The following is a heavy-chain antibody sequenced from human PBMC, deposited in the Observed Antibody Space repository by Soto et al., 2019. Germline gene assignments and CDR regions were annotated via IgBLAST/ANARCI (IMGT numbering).Heavy chain of an antibody. D-gene: IGHD2-15*01. V-gene: IGHV3-30*18. CDR2: ISNEGSDK. J-gene: IGHJ4*02. CDR1: GFIFSTYG. CDR3: TKDMRTPIGVVVVPAPDY. Sequence: GGSLRLSCAASGFIFSTYGMHWVRQAPGKGLEWVASISNEGSDKFYADPVKGRITLSRDNSKNTLYLEMNSLRAEDSAVYYCTKDMRTPIGVVVVPAPDYWGQGTLVTVSS.